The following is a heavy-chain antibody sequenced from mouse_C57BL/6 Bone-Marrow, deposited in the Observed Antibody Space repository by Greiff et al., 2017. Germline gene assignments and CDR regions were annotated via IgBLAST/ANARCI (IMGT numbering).Heavy chain of an antibody. Sequence: QVQLQQPGAELVKPGASVKVSCKASGYNFTSYWMHWVTQRPGQGIEWIGRIHPSDSDTNYNQKFTGKATLTVDKSSSTAYMQLSSLTSEDSAVYYCAVVAPYAMDYWGQGTSVTVSS. CDR3: AVVAPYAMDY. D-gene: IGHD1-1*01. J-gene: IGHJ4*01. CDR1: GYNFTSYW. CDR2: IHPSDSDT. V-gene: IGHV1-74*01.